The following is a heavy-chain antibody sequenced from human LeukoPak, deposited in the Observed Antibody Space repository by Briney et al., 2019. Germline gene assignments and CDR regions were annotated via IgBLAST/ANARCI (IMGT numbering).Heavy chain of an antibody. J-gene: IGHJ4*02. CDR1: GASISSGGYY. V-gene: IGHV4-61*08. Sequence: SQTLSLTCTVSGASISSGGYYWSWIRQPPGKGLEWIGYIYYSGSTNYNPSLKSRVTISVDTSKNQFSLKLNSVTAADTAVYYCASERTGDPASFDYWGQGTLVTVSS. CDR2: IYYSGST. D-gene: IGHD7-27*01. CDR3: ASERTGDPASFDY.